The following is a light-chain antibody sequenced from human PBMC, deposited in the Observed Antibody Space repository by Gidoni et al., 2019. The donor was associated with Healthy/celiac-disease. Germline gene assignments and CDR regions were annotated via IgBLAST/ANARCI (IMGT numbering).Light chain of an antibody. CDR3: QQSYSPPWT. J-gene: IGKJ1*01. Sequence: DIQMTHHPSSLSASVGDRVTINCRASQSISSYFSWYQQKPGKAPKLLFYAASSLQSGGPSRFSGSGSGTDFPLLISSLPPADFATSYCQQSYSPPWTFXXXTKVEIK. V-gene: IGKV1-39*01. CDR2: AAS. CDR1: QSISSY.